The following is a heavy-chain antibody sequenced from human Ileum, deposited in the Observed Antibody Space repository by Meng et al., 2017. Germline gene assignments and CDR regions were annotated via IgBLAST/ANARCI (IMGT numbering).Heavy chain of an antibody. CDR2: ISHSASA. Sequence: HVPLQESGPGLVRPSGTLSLTFAVSSASISSNAYWSWVRQPPGKGLEWIGQISHSASAYYNPSLKSRVTMSVDKSKSQFSLMLTSVTAADTAIYYCARHGGYSQDFCGQGTLVTVSS. J-gene: IGHJ4*02. CDR3: ARHGGYSQDF. D-gene: IGHD4-23*01. V-gene: IGHV4-4*02. CDR1: SASISSNAY.